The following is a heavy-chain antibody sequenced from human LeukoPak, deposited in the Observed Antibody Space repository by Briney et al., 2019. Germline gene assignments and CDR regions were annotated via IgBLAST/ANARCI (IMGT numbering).Heavy chain of an antibody. CDR1: GGSITGSH. V-gene: IGHV4-4*07. J-gene: IGHJ4*02. Sequence: SETLCLTCTVSGGSITGSHWSWLRQSAGKGLEWIGRIYSSGTTNYNPSLKSRVTMSLDTSKNQFSLRLSSMTAADTAVYYCARGAYSFDYWGQGTLVTVSS. CDR3: ARGAYSFDY. CDR2: IYSSGTT.